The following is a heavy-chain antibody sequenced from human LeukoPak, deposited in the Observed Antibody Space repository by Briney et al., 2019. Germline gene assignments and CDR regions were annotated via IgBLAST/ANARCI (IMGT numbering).Heavy chain of an antibody. V-gene: IGHV3-30*02. Sequence: GGSLRLSCAASGFTFSSYGMHWVRQVPGKGLEWVAFIRYDGSNKYYADSVKGRFTISRDNSKNTLYLQMNSLRVEDTAVYYCARAFDILGEGYFDYWGQGTLVTVSS. CDR1: GFTFSSYG. J-gene: IGHJ4*02. CDR2: IRYDGSNK. D-gene: IGHD3-16*01. CDR3: ARAFDILGEGYFDY.